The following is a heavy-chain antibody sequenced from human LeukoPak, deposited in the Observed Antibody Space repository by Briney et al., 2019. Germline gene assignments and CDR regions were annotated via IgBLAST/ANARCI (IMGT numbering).Heavy chain of an antibody. CDR1: GGSISSGGYY. V-gene: IGHV4-31*03. J-gene: IGHJ4*02. D-gene: IGHD3-3*01. Sequence: PSETLSLTCTVSGGSISSGGYYWSWIRQHPGKGLEWIGYIYDSGSTYYNPSLKSRVTISVDTSKNQFSLKLSSVTAADTAVYYCARANDFWSGYYDYWGQGTLVTVSS. CDR3: ARANDFWSGYYDY. CDR2: IYDSGST.